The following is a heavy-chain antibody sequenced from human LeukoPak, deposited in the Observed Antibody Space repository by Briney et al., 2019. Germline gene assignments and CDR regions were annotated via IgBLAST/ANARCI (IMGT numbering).Heavy chain of an antibody. CDR2: INRSGNT. J-gene: IGHJ6*04. V-gene: IGHV4-34*01. D-gene: IGHD6-13*01. CDR3: ARGPRDSSSLFGYYYYGMDV. Sequence: PSETLSLTCAVYGGSFSSYYWSWIRQPPGKGLEWIGEINRSGNTNYNPSRKSRLPRAVATSKNQFSPKLSSVTAADTAVYYCARGPRDSSSLFGYYYYGMDVWGEGTTVSVSS. CDR1: GGSFSSYY.